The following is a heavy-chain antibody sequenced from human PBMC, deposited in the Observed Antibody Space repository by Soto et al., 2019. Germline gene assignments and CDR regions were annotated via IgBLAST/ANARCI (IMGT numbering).Heavy chain of an antibody. CDR3: VQRSLLVAQT. D-gene: IGHD2-21*01. J-gene: IGHJ4*02. V-gene: IGHV4-39*01. CDR2: IDNGGNT. Sequence: NPSETLSLTCTVSGRTFSINADFWYLAWIRQPPGKGLEWIGSIDNGGNTYYNPPLKSRVIISADTSKNQFSLSLNSVTAADTAVYYCVQRSLLVAQTWGQGIPVTVSS. CDR1: GRTFSINADF.